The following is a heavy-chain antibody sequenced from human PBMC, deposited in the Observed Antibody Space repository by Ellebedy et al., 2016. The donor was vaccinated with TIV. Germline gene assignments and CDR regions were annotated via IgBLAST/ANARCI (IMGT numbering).Heavy chain of an antibody. CDR3: AVSRWAAAGLYYFDF. CDR2: ISDDGTSE. V-gene: IGHV3-30-3*01. D-gene: IGHD6-13*01. J-gene: IGHJ4*02. Sequence: PGGSLRLSCAASGFTFSYYALHWVRQAPGKGLEWVAVISDDGTSEHYGDSVKGRFTISRDNSKTTLYMQMNSLRVEDTAVYYCAVSRWAAAGLYYFDFWGQGTLVTVSS. CDR1: GFTFSYYA.